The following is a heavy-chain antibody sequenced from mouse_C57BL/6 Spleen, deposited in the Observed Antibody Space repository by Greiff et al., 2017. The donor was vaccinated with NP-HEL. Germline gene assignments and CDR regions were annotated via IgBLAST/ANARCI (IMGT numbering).Heavy chain of an antibody. CDR2: INPNNGGT. CDR1: GYTFTDYY. D-gene: IGHD1-1*02. V-gene: IGHV1-26*01. J-gene: IGHJ2*01. CDR3: ARGRRWDFDY. Sequence: EVQLQPSGPELVKPGASVKISCKASGYTFTDYYMNWVKPSHGKSLEWIGDINPNNGGTSYNQKFKGKATLTVDKSSSTAYMELRSLTSEDSAVYYCARGRRWDFDYWGQGTTLTVSS.